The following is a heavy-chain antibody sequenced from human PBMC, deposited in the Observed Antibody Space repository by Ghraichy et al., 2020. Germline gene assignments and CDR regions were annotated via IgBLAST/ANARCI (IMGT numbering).Heavy chain of an antibody. J-gene: IGHJ4*02. CDR2: IIGTTDT. CDR3: AQDKVPQGLWEFDY. Sequence: GGSLRLSCSASGFVFMTYTLSWVRQSPGKGLEWVSSIIGTTDTYYADSVKGSFTISRDTSKNTLYLQLNNLRADDAATYYCAQDKVPQGLWEFDYWGRGTVVTGSS. V-gene: IGHV3-23*01. CDR1: GFVFMTYT. D-gene: IGHD1-26*01.